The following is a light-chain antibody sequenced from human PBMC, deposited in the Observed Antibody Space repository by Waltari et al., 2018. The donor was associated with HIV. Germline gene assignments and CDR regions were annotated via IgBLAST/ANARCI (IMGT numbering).Light chain of an antibody. V-gene: IGLV6-57*04. CDR3: QSYDDNNSWI. J-gene: IGLJ3*02. CDR2: ENT. Sequence: NFMLTQPHSVSASPGKTTTFSCTRNSGSIGSKYVQWYQPRPGSAPIIVIFENTKRPSGVPDRFSGSIDSSSNSASLTISGLKTEDEATYYCQSYDDNNSWIFGGGTMLTVL. CDR1: SGSIGSKY.